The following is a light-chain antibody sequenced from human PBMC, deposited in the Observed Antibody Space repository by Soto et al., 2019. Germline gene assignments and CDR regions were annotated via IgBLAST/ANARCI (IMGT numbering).Light chain of an antibody. CDR2: AAS. CDR3: QQYNNWPGT. V-gene: IGKV3-15*01. CDR1: QSVSSN. Sequence: ILMAQSPATLSVSPGERATLSCRASQSVSSNLAWYQQKPGQAPRLLINAASTGATGIPARFSGSGSGTEFTLTISSLQSEDFAVYYCQQYNNWPGTFGQGTKVDIK. J-gene: IGKJ1*01.